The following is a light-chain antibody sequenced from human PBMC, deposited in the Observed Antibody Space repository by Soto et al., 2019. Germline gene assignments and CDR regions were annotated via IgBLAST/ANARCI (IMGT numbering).Light chain of an antibody. V-gene: IGKV3-11*01. Sequence: EILLTQSPATLSLSPGERATLSCRASQSVNSYLAWYQQKPGQAPRLLIYDASNRATGIPARFSGSGSGTDFTLTISSLEPKDFAVYYCQQRSNWPPWTFGQGTKVDIK. CDR1: QSVNSY. CDR3: QQRSNWPPWT. J-gene: IGKJ1*01. CDR2: DAS.